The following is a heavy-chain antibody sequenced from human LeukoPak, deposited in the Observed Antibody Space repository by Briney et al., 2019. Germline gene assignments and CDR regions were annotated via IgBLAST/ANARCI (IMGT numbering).Heavy chain of an antibody. D-gene: IGHD5-24*01. CDR1: GYTFTSYD. CDR2: MNPNSGNT. CDR3: ARSPVEMATISSSELDY. Sequence: ASVKVSCKASGYTFTSYDINWVLQATGQGLEWMGWMNPNSGNTGYAQKFQGRVTMTRNTSISTAYMELSSLRSEDTAVYYCARSPVEMATISSSELDYWGQGTLVTVSS. J-gene: IGHJ4*02. V-gene: IGHV1-8*01.